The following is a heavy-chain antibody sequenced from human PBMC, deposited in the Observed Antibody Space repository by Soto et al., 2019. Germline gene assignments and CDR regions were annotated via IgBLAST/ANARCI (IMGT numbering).Heavy chain of an antibody. CDR1: GFSLRNARMG. Sequence: QVTLKESGPVLVKPTETLTLTCTVSGFSLRNARMGVSWIRQPPGKALEWLAHILSSDEKSYNTSLKCRVTLSKDTSKSQVVLTMTYVDPVDTATYFCARMLAVNYYYYYVDVWGEGTTVTVSS. CDR3: ARMLAVNYYYYYVDV. D-gene: IGHD3-22*01. V-gene: IGHV2-26*01. CDR2: ILSSDEK. J-gene: IGHJ6*03.